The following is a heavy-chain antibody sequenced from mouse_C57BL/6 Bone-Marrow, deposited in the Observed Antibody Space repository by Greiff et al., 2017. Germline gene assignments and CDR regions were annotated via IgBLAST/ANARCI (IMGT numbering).Heavy chain of an antibody. V-gene: IGHV1-52*01. J-gene: IGHJ3*01. CDR3: ALIYYDYDGPFAY. CDR1: GYTFTSYW. Sequence: QVQLQQPGAELVRPGSSVKLSCKASGYTFTSYWMHWVKQRPIQGLEWIGNIDPSDSETHYNQKFKDKATLTVDKSSGTAYMQLSSLTSEDSAVYYCALIYYDYDGPFAYWGQGTLVTVSA. D-gene: IGHD2-4*01. CDR2: IDPSDSET.